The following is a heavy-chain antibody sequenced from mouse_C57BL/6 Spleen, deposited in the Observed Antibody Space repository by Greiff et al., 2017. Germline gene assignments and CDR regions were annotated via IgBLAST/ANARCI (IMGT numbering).Heavy chain of an antibody. CDR3: ARSDYGSSAWCAY. CDR2: IDPSDSYT. J-gene: IGHJ3*01. D-gene: IGHD1-1*01. V-gene: IGHV1-59*01. Sequence: QVQLQQPGAELVRPGTSVKLSCKASGYTFTSYWMHWVKQRPGQGLEWIGVIDPSDSYTNYNQKFKGKATLTVDTSSSTAYMQLSSLTSEDSAVYYCARSDYGSSAWCAYWGQGTLVTVSA. CDR1: GYTFTSYW.